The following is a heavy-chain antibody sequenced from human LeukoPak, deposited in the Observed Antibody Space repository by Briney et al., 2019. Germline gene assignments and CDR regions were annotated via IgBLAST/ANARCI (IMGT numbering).Heavy chain of an antibody. D-gene: IGHD1-14*01. CDR3: ASRPRADMGPLDY. CDR2: ITGDGTRT. Sequence: GGSLRLSCAASGFTFSSCAMTRVRQAPGKGLEWVASITGDGTRTYYTDSVKGRFTISRDNSKNTLYLQMNSLRADETAIYYCASRPRADMGPLDYWGQGTLVTVST. CDR1: GFTFSSCA. J-gene: IGHJ4*02. V-gene: IGHV3-23*01.